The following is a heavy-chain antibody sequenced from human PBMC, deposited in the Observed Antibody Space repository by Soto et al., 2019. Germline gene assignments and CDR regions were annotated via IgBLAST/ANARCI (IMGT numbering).Heavy chain of an antibody. D-gene: IGHD2-15*01. CDR3: ARDSWWPILNFDN. J-gene: IGHJ4*02. Sequence: GGSLRLSCAASDFDFSSYGIHWVRQAPGKGLEWVAASSYDGRETFYADSAKGRFTVSKEMSKNTAFLQMNALRHEDTAVYFCARDSWWPILNFDNWGQGTLVTVSS. CDR1: DFDFSSYG. V-gene: IGHV3-30*03. CDR2: SSYDGRET.